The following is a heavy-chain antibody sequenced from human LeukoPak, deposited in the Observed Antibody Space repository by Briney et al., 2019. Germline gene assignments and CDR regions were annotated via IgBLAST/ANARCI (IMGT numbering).Heavy chain of an antibody. CDR2: ISPSSHYI. Sequence: GGSLRLSCAGSGFTFSNYSINWVRQAPGKGLEWVSSISPSSHYIYYADSVKGRFTISRDNSKNTVHLQMNSLRAEDTALYYCAKGDLRSWFDYWGQGTLVTVSS. CDR1: GFTFSNYS. J-gene: IGHJ5*01. CDR3: AKGDLRSWFDY. V-gene: IGHV3-21*04.